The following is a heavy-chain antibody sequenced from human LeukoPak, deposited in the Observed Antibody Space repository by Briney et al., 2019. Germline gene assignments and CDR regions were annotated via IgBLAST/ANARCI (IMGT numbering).Heavy chain of an antibody. J-gene: IGHJ3*02. V-gene: IGHV1-2*02. CDR2: INPNSGGT. Sequence: ASVKVSFKASGYTFTGYYMHWVRQAPGQGLEWMGWINPNSGGTNYAQKFQGRVTMTRDTSISTAYMGLRRLRSDDTAVYYCASDWGLSQLEYCSNTNCYMGAFDIWGQGTMVTVSS. CDR1: GYTFTGYY. CDR3: ASDWGLSQLEYCSNTNCYMGAFDI. D-gene: IGHD2-2*02.